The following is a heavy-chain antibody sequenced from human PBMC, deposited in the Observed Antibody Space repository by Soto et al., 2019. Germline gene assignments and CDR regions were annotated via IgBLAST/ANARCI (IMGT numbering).Heavy chain of an antibody. D-gene: IGHD2-15*01. CDR1: GFTFSSYG. J-gene: IGHJ4*02. CDR2: ISYDGSNK. CDR3: AKVSDIVVVVAAPAGFDY. Sequence: GGSLRLSCAASGFTFSSYGMHWVRQAPGKGLEWVAVISYDGSNKYYADSVKGRFTISRDNSKNTLYLQMNSLRAEDTAVYYCAKVSDIVVVVAAPAGFDYWGQGTLVTVSS. V-gene: IGHV3-30*18.